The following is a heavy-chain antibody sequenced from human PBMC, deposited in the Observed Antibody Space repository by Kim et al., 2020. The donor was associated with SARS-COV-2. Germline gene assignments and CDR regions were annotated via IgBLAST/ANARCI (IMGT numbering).Heavy chain of an antibody. CDR2: ISGSGGST. V-gene: IGHV3-23*01. D-gene: IGHD2-2*01. CDR1: GFTFSSYA. CDR3: VKGFSVEYQLLYYYYYYGMDV. Sequence: GGSLRLSCAASGFTFSSYAMSWVRQAPGKGLEWVSAISGSGGSTYYADSVKGRFTISRDNSKNTLYLQMNSLRAEDTAVYYCVKGFSVEYQLLYYYYYYGMDVWGQGTPVTVSS. J-gene: IGHJ6*02.